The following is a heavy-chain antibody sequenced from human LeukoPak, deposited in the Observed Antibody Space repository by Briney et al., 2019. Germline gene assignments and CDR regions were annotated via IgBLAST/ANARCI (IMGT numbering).Heavy chain of an antibody. D-gene: IGHD3-22*01. CDR1: GDSINSLDL. CDR2: MYLSGAT. CDR3: AGLVGRYSSGLYYYYFDY. J-gene: IGHJ4*02. Sequence: PSETLSLTCTVSGDSINSLDLWSWVRQPPGKGLEWIGEMYLSGATHSNPSVESRVTISIDKSKNQFFLNLSSVTAADTAVYYCAGLVGRYSSGLYYYYFDYWGQGTLVTVSS. V-gene: IGHV4-4*02.